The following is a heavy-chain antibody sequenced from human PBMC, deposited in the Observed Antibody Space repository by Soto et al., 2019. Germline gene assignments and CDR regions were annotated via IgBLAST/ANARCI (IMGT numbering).Heavy chain of an antibody. D-gene: IGHD2-2*01. CDR3: ARSQGSSTSLEIYYYYYYGMDV. Sequence: QVQLVQSGAEVKKPGFSVKVSCKPSGGTFSSYAISWVRQAPGQGLEWMGGIIPISDTTNYAQKFQGRVTITADESPSTAYMEPSSLRSEDTAVYYCARSQGSSTSLEIYYYYYYGMDVWGQGTTVTVSS. CDR1: GGTFSSYA. CDR2: IIPISDTT. V-gene: IGHV1-69*01. J-gene: IGHJ6*02.